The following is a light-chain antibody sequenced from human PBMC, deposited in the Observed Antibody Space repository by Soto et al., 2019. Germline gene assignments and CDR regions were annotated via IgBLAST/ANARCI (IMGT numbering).Light chain of an antibody. J-gene: IGKJ4*01. V-gene: IGKV3-20*01. CDR1: QSVSSSY. Sequence: EIVLTQSPGTRSLSPGERATLSCMASQSVSSSYLAWYQQKPGQAPRLLIYGASSRATGIPDRFSGSGSGTDFTLTISRLEPEDFAVYYCQQYGCSPLTFGGGTKVEIK. CDR2: GAS. CDR3: QQYGCSPLT.